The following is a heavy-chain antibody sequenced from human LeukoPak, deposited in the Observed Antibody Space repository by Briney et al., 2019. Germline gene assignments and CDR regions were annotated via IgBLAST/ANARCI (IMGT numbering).Heavy chain of an antibody. CDR3: ARGDFDWLHFDY. Sequence: GRSLRLSCAASGFTFSSYAMHWVRQAPGKGLEWVAVISYDGSNKYYADSVKGRFTISRDNSKNTLYLQMNSLRAEDTAVYYCARGDFDWLHFDYWGQGTLVTVSS. V-gene: IGHV3-30*14. J-gene: IGHJ4*02. CDR2: ISYDGSNK. D-gene: IGHD3-9*01. CDR1: GFTFSSYA.